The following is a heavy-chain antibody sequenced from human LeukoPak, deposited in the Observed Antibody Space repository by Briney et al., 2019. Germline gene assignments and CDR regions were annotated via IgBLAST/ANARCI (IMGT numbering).Heavy chain of an antibody. CDR3: ASDFWSGYLGYFDY. CDR2: IIPIFGTA. CDR1: GGTFSSYA. D-gene: IGHD3-3*01. Sequence: SVKVSCKASGGTFSSYAISWVRQAPGQGLEWMGGIIPIFGTANYAQKFQGRVTITADESTSTAYMELCSLRSEDTAVYYCASDFWSGYLGYFDYWGQGTLVTVSS. J-gene: IGHJ4*02. V-gene: IGHV1-69*13.